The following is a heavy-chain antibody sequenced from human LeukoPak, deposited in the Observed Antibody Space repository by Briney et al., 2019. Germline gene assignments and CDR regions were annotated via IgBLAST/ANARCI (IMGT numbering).Heavy chain of an antibody. CDR2: IYSRENT. Sequence: SETLSLTCTVSGRSISNWYWSWIRQPAGKGLEWIGRIYSRENTNYNPSLKSRVTMSVDTSKNQFSLKLSSVTAADTAVYFCARLRSIAASGTSRHIYFDYWGQGTLVTVSS. CDR1: GRSISNWY. V-gene: IGHV4-4*07. D-gene: IGHD6-13*01. CDR3: ARLRSIAASGTSRHIYFDY. J-gene: IGHJ4*02.